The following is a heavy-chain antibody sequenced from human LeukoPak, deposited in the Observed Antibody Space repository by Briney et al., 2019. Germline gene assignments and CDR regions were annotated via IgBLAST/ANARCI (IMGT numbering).Heavy chain of an antibody. Sequence: SVKVSCKASGGTFSSYAISWVRQAPGQGLEWMGRIIPILGIANYAQKFQGRVTMTTDTSTSTAYMELRSLRSDDTAVYYCATDTMFTIYPDYWGQGTLVTVSS. D-gene: IGHD3-10*02. CDR2: IIPILGIA. CDR3: ATDTMFTIYPDY. J-gene: IGHJ4*02. CDR1: GGTFSSYA. V-gene: IGHV1-69*04.